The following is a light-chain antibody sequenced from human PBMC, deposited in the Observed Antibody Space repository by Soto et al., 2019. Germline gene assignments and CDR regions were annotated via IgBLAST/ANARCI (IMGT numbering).Light chain of an antibody. V-gene: IGKV3-11*01. CDR2: GAS. CDR3: QQRSNWPLT. Sequence: EIVMTQSPATLSVSPGERATLSCRASQSVGGGLSWFQQKPGQPPRLLIYGASTRATGIPARFSGSGSGTDFTLTISSLEPEDFAVYYCQQRSNWPLTFGQGTKVDIK. CDR1: QSVGGG. J-gene: IGKJ1*01.